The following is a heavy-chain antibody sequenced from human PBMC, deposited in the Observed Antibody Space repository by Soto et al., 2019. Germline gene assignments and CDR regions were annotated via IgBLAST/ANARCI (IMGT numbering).Heavy chain of an antibody. J-gene: IGHJ3*01. CDR1: GGRISSRSYY. CDR2: IYSSGST. D-gene: IGHD3-22*01. V-gene: IGHV4-39*01. Sequence: SETLSLTCTVCGGRISSRSYYWGWIRQPPWKGLEWIGSIYSSGSTYYNPSLKSRVTISVDTSKNQFFLKLSSVTPADTAVHYCATPVSSGHQAFEVCGQGTMVTVSS. CDR3: ATPVSSGHQAFEV.